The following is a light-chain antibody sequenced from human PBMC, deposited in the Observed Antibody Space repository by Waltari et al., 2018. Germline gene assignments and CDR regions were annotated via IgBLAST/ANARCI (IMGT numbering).Light chain of an antibody. CDR1: ENVNNY. V-gene: IGKV1-39*01. Sequence: DIQMTQSPSSLSASVGDRVTITCRESENVNNYLNWYQQKPGKAPKLLIYKASTLQSGVPSRFSGSGSGTDYTFTISSLQSEDVATYYCQHNYGTPWTFGQGTKVEI. CDR2: KAS. CDR3: QHNYGTPWT. J-gene: IGKJ1*01.